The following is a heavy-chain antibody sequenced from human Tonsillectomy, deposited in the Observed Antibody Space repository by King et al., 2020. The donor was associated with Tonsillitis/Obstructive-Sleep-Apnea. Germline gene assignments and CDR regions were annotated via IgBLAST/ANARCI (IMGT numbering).Heavy chain of an antibody. V-gene: IGHV4-59*01. CDR1: GGSISSYY. D-gene: IGHD3-3*01. CDR3: ARGLGHDFWSGYYPDY. J-gene: IGHJ4*02. CDR2: ISYSGST. Sequence: VQLQESGPGLVKPSETLSLTCTVSGGSISSYYWTWIRQPPGKGLEWIGYISYSGSTNYNPSLKSRVTISIDTSKNQFSLKLSSVTAADTAVYYCARGLGHDFWSGYYPDYWGQGTLVTVSS.